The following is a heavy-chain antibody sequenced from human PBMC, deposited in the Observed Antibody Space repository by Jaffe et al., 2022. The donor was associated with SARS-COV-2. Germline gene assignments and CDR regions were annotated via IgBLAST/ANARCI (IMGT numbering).Heavy chain of an antibody. J-gene: IGHJ4*02. CDR3: ARAVPGPRGRQWLVGGDY. Sequence: EVQLVESGGGLVQPGGSLRLSCAASGFTFSSYSMNWVRQAPGKGLEWVSYISSSSSTIYYADSVKGRFTISRDNAKNSLYLQMNSLRDEDTAVYYCARAVPGPRGRQWLVGGDYWGQGTLVTVSS. CDR2: ISSSSSTI. CDR1: GFTFSSYS. D-gene: IGHD6-19*01. V-gene: IGHV3-48*02.